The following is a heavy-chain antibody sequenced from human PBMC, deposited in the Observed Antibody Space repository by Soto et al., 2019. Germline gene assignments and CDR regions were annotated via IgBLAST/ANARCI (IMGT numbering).Heavy chain of an antibody. CDR3: ARDSPELYDFWFFYYPPAYFIMDV. CDR1: GYTFTSYY. Sequence: ASVKVSCKASGYTFTSYYMHWVRQAPGQGLEWMGIINPSGGSTSYAQKFQGRVTMTRDTSTSTVYMELSSLRSEDTAVYYCARDSPELYDFWFFYYPPAYFIMDVRAQGTTVPVSS. D-gene: IGHD3-3*01. CDR2: INPSGGST. V-gene: IGHV1-46*01. J-gene: IGHJ6*02.